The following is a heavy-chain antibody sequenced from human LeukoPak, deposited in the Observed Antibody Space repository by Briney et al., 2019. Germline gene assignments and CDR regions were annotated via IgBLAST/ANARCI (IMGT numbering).Heavy chain of an antibody. J-gene: IGHJ3*02. CDR3: AKDGTMVRGVIISSAFDI. CDR1: GFTFSSYG. CDR2: ISYDGSNK. Sequence: GGSLRLSCAASGFTFSSYGMHWVRQAPGKGLEWVAVISYDGSNKYYADSVKGRFTISRDDSKNTLYLQMNSLRAEDTAVYYCAKDGTMVRGVIISSAFDIWGQGTMVTVSS. V-gene: IGHV3-30*18. D-gene: IGHD3-10*01.